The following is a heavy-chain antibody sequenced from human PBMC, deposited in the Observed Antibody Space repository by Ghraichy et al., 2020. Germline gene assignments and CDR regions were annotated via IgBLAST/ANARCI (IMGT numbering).Heavy chain of an antibody. CDR1: GFTFSTYA. J-gene: IGHJ4*02. D-gene: IGHD5-18*01. V-gene: IGHV3-23*01. Sequence: GGSLRLSCAASGFTFSTYAMSWVRQAPGKGLEWVSAISGSGDSTYYADSVRGRFTISRDNSKNTLYLQMNSLRAEDTAVYYCSKGGNTAMVKNYFDYWGQGTLVTVSS. CDR3: SKGGNTAMVKNYFDY. CDR2: ISGSGDST.